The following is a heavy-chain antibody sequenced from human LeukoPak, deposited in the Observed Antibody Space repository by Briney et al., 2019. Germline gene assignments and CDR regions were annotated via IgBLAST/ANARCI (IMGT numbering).Heavy chain of an antibody. J-gene: IGHJ3*02. CDR1: GFTVRSNW. D-gene: IGHD3-3*01. CDR2: INQDGSEK. Sequence: GGSLRLSCAASGFTVRSNWMSWVRQAPGKGLEWVAHINQDGSEKYYVDSVKGRFTISRDNAKNSLYLQMNSLRAEDTAVYYCARCFLEWSKGGTFDIWGQGTMVTVSS. V-gene: IGHV3-7*01. CDR3: ARCFLEWSKGGTFDI.